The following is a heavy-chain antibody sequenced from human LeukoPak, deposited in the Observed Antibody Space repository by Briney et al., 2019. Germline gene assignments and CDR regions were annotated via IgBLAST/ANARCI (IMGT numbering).Heavy chain of an antibody. J-gene: IGHJ3*02. CDR2: TYNSGSP. V-gene: IGHV4-30-4*08. Sequence: PSETLSLTCTVSGGSMSSGDYYYTWIRQPPGKGLEWIGFTYNSGSPYYIPSLKSRSTISIDTSKNQFSLKLRAVTAADTAVYYCARFQSRYENFRSDIWGPGTMVTVSS. D-gene: IGHD3-16*02. CDR1: GGSMSSGDYY. CDR3: ARFQSRYENFRSDI.